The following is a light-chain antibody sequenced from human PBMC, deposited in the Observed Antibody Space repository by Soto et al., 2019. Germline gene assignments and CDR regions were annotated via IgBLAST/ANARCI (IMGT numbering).Light chain of an antibody. CDR1: SSDVGGYNY. J-gene: IGLJ1*01. Sequence: QSVLTQPASVSGSPGQSITISCTGTSSDVGGYNYVSWYQQQSGKAPKIIIHEVSYRPSGVSNRFSGSKSGNTASLTISGLQAEDEADYYCDSYTSSRAYVFGIGTKVTVL. CDR2: EVS. V-gene: IGLV2-14*01. CDR3: DSYTSSRAYV.